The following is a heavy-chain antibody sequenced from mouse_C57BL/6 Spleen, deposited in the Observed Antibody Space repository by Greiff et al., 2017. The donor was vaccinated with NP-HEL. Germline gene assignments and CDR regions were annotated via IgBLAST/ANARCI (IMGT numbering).Heavy chain of an antibody. D-gene: IGHD1-1*01. CDR3: ARQGYYYDGNFDY. J-gene: IGHJ2*01. V-gene: IGHV5-6*01. Sequence: EVQLVESGGDLVKPGGSLKLSCAASGFTFSSYGMSWVRQTPDKRLEWVATISSGGSYTYYPDSVKGRFTISRDNAKNTLYLQMSSLKSEDTAMYYCARQGYYYDGNFDYWGQGTTLTVSS. CDR2: ISSGGSYT. CDR1: GFTFSSYG.